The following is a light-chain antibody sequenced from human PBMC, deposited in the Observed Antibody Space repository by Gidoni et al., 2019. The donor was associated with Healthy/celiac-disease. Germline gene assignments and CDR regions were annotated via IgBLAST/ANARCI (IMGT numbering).Light chain of an antibody. CDR3: AAWDDSLSGPV. Sequence: QSVLTQPPSASGTPGQRVTISCSGSSSNLGSNYGYWYQHLPGTAPKLLIYRNNQRPSGVPDRFSGSKSGTSASLAISGLRSEDEADYYCAAWDDSLSGPVFGGGTKLTVL. CDR1: SSNLGSNY. J-gene: IGLJ2*01. V-gene: IGLV1-47*01. CDR2: RNN.